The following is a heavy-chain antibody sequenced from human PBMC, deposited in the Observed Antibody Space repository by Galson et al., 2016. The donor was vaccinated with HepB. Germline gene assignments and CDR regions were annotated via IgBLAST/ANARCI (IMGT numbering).Heavy chain of an antibody. V-gene: IGHV2-5*02. Sequence: PALVKPTQTLTLTCTFSGFSLSSSGVGVGWIRQPPGKALEWLALIYWDDDKRYSPSLKSRLTIAKDTSKNQVVLTMTNMDPVDTATYYCARETLGYCGGDCSSGGWFDPWGQGTLVTVSS. CDR2: IYWDDDK. CDR3: ARETLGYCGGDCSSGGWFDP. J-gene: IGHJ5*02. D-gene: IGHD2-21*02. CDR1: GFSLSSSGVG.